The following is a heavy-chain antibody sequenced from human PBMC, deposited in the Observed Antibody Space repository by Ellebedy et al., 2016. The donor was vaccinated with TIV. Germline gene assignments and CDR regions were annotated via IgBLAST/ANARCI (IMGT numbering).Heavy chain of an antibody. D-gene: IGHD2-8*01. V-gene: IGHV1-18*04. CDR1: GYTFTGYG. J-gene: IGHJ4*02. CDR2: ISADNGNT. CDR3: ARDNKLYANYFDY. Sequence: AASVKVSCKASGYTFTGYGISWVRQAPGQGLEWMGWISADNGNTNYVQKLQGRVTMTTDTSTSTAYMELRSLRSDDTAVYYCARDNKLYANYFDYWGQGTLVTVSS.